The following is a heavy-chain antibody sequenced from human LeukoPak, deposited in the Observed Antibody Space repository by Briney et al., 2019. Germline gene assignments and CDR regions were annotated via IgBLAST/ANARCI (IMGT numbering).Heavy chain of an antibody. CDR1: GFTFSSYG. D-gene: IGHD2-21*02. J-gene: IGHJ4*02. CDR3: ATRGVIVVVTAIRDY. V-gene: IGHV3-23*01. Sequence: SGGSLRLSCAASGFTFSSYGMHWVRQAPGKGLEWVSGISDSGDGTYYADSVKGRFTISRDNSKNTLYLQMNSLRAEDTAVYYCATRGVIVVVTAIRDYWGQGTLVTVSS. CDR2: ISDSGDGT.